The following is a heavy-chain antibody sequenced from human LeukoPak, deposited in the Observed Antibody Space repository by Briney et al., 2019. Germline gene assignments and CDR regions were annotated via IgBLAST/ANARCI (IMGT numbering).Heavy chain of an antibody. CDR2: IYSGGST. D-gene: IGHD2-21*02. CDR3: ARTDETAPAEDFQH. Sequence: GGSLRLSCAASGFTVSSNYMSWVRQAPGKGLEWVSVIYSGGSTYYADSVKGRFTISRDNSKNTLYLQMKSLRAEDAAVYYCARTDETAPAEDFQHWGQGTLVTVSS. V-gene: IGHV3-53*01. J-gene: IGHJ1*01. CDR1: GFTVSSNY.